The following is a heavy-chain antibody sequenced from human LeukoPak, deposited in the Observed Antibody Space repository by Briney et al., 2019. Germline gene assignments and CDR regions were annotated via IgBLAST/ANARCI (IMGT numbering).Heavy chain of an antibody. Sequence: ASVKVSCKASGGTFSSYAISWVRQAPGQGLEWMGGIIPIFGTANYAQKFQGRVTITADESTSTAYMELSSLRSEDTAVYYCARGLGYCSSTSCRAWFDPWGQGTLVTVSS. D-gene: IGHD2-2*01. J-gene: IGHJ5*02. V-gene: IGHV1-69*13. CDR3: ARGLGYCSSTSCRAWFDP. CDR2: IIPIFGTA. CDR1: GGTFSSYA.